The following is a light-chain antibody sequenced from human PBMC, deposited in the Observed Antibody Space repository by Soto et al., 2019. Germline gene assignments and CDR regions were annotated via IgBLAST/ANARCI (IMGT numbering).Light chain of an antibody. CDR2: TTN. CDR3: LLYYGGAQLV. V-gene: IGLV7-43*01. CDR1: SGAVTSGKY. Sequence: QAVVTQEPSLTVSRGGTDTLICASRSGAVTSGKYASWFEQKPGQAPRTLIYTTNNKHSWTPARFSGSLLGGKAALTLSGVQPEDEAEYYCLLYYGGAQLVFGGGTKLTVL. J-gene: IGLJ3*02.